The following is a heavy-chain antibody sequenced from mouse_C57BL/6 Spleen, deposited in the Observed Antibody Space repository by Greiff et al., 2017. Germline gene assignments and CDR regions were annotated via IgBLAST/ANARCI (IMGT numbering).Heavy chain of an antibody. Sequence: VKLMESGAELVRPGASVKLSCKASGYTFTDYYINWVKQRPGQGLEWIARIYPGSGNTYYNEKFKGKATLTAEKSSSTAYMQLSSLTSEDSAVYFCARCDYYAMDYWGQGTSVTVSS. CDR3: ARCDYYAMDY. CDR1: GYTFTDYY. V-gene: IGHV1-76*01. CDR2: IYPGSGNT. J-gene: IGHJ4*01.